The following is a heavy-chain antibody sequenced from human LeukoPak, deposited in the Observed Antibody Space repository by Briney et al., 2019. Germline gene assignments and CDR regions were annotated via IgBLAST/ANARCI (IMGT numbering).Heavy chain of an antibody. Sequence: GGSLRLSCAASGFTFSDHYMNWIRQAPGKGLEGVSYISSSGSTIYYADSVKGRFTISRDNAKNSLYLQMHSLRAEDTALYYCAKTPPDYGDSPDLYYFDYWGQGTLVTVSS. CDR1: GFTFSDHY. CDR2: ISSSGSTI. V-gene: IGHV3-11*01. D-gene: IGHD4-17*01. CDR3: AKTPPDYGDSPDLYYFDY. J-gene: IGHJ4*02.